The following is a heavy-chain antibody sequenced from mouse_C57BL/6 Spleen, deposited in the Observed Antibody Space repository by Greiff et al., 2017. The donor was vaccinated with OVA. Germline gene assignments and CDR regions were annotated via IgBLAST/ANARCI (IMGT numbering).Heavy chain of an antibody. V-gene: IGHV5-9*01. J-gene: IGHJ2*01. CDR2: ISGGGGNT. CDR1: GFTFSSYT. Sequence: EVQLVESGGGLVKPGGSLKLSCAASGFTFSSYTMSWVRQTPEKRLEWVANISGGGGNTYYPDSVKGRFTISRDNAKNTLYLQMSSLTSEDTALYYCARITPEGYDYWGQGTTLTVSS. CDR3: ARITPEGYDY. D-gene: IGHD1-1*01.